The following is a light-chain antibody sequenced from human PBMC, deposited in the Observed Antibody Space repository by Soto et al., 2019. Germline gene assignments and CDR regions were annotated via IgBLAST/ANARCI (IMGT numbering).Light chain of an antibody. CDR3: PHRSTWPWT. Sequence: EIVLTQSPATLSLSPGERTTLSCRASQRVSSNLAWYQQNRGQAPRLLTHDASIRATDIPPRFSGSGPATAVALTISSLAPEDFALYYCPHRSTWPWTCGKGNKVEIK. V-gene: IGKV3-11*01. CDR1: QRVSSN. J-gene: IGKJ1*01. CDR2: DAS.